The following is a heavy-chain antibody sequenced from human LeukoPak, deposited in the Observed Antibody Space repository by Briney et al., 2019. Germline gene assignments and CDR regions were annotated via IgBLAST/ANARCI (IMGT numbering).Heavy chain of an antibody. D-gene: IGHD3-16*02. CDR3: ARDQISGMITFGGVIAETYDAFDI. Sequence: GGSLRLSCAASGFTFSNYEMNWVRQAPGKGLEWVSYISSSGSTIYYADSVKGRFTISRDNAKNSLYLQMNSLRAEDTAVYYCARDQISGMITFGGVIAETYDAFDIWGQGTMVTVSS. V-gene: IGHV3-48*03. J-gene: IGHJ3*02. CDR2: ISSSGSTI. CDR1: GFTFSNYE.